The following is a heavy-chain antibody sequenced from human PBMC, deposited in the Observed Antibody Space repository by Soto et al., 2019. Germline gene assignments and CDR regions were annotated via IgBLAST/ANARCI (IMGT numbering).Heavy chain of an antibody. CDR3: ARLAYSSGFTFDY. D-gene: IGHD5-18*01. V-gene: IGHV4-59*01. Sequence: PSHPLSLTCSVCGGCLCRYYWTCLRQTPGERLEGIGYIYYNGNTNYNSSLKSRVTISIDTSKNQFSLKLNSVTAADTAVYFCARLAYSSGFTFDYWRRGTLVTVSS. J-gene: IGHJ4*02. CDR1: GGCLCRYY. CDR2: IYYNGNT.